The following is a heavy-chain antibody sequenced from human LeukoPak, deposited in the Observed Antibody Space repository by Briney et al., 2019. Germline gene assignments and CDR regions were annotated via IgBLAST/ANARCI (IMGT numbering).Heavy chain of an antibody. D-gene: IGHD4-17*01. CDR1: GYSFTSYW. CDR2: IYPGDSDI. V-gene: IGHV5-51*01. Sequence: GESLKISCKGSGYSFTSYWIGWVRQMPGKGLQWMGIIYPGDSDIRYSPSFEGQVTISADKSINTAYLQWSSLKASDTAMYYCARSPMTTMTPYYFDYWGQGTLVTVSS. J-gene: IGHJ4*02. CDR3: ARSPMTTMTPYYFDY.